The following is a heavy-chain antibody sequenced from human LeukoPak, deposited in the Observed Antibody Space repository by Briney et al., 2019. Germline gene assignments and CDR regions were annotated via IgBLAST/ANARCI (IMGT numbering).Heavy chain of an antibody. V-gene: IGHV3-30*02. J-gene: IGHJ4*02. CDR2: IRYDGSNK. D-gene: IGHD3-22*01. CDR1: GFTFSSYG. CDR3: ARGPRITMIVVVTAHYFDY. Sequence: SGGSLRLSCAASGFTFSSYGMHWVRQAPGKGLEWVAFIRYDGSNKYYADSVKGRFTISRDNSKNTLYLQMNSLRAEDTAVYYCARGPRITMIVVVTAHYFDYWGQGTLVTVSS.